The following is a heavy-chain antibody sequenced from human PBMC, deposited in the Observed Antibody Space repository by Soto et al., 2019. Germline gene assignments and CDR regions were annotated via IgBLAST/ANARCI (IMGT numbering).Heavy chain of an antibody. Sequence: ASVKVSCKASGYTFTSYGISWVRQAPGQGLEWMGWISAYNGNTNYAQKLQGRVTMTTDTSTSTAYMELRSLRSDDTAVYYCARDIVVVVAAARHQFDYWGQGTLVTVSS. V-gene: IGHV1-18*01. CDR3: ARDIVVVVAAARHQFDY. D-gene: IGHD2-15*01. CDR1: GYTFTSYG. J-gene: IGHJ4*02. CDR2: ISAYNGNT.